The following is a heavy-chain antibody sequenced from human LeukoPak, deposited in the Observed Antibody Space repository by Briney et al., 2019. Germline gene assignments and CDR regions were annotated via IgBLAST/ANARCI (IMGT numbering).Heavy chain of an antibody. J-gene: IGHJ4*02. CDR3: ARGEDGYPYYFDY. CDR1: GGSISRYY. D-gene: IGHD6-25*01. V-gene: IGHV4-59*01. CDR2: IYYSGST. Sequence: PSETLSLTCTVSGGSISRYYWSWIRQPPGKGLEWIGYIYYSGSTNYNPSLKSRVTISVDTSKSQFSLKLSSVTAADTAVYYCARGEDGYPYYFDYWGQGTLVTVSS.